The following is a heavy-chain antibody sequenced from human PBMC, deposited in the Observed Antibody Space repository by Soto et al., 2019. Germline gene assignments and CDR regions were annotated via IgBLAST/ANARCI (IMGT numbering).Heavy chain of an antibody. Sequence: QVQLMQSGAEVKKPGSSVTVSCKASGGSFSKYAISWVRQAPGQGLEWMGGIIPFFETAKYAQDFQGRVTITADKSSNTAYMELNSLRSADTAVYYCARDLRPHFDGGDFYYAMNVCGQGTTVTVSS. CDR1: GGSFSKYA. D-gene: IGHD3-9*01. CDR3: ARDLRPHFDGGDFYYAMNV. V-gene: IGHV1-69*06. J-gene: IGHJ6*02. CDR2: IIPFFETA.